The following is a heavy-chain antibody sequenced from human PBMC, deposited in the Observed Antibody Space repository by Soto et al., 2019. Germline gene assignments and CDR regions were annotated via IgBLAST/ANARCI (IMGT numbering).Heavy chain of an antibody. D-gene: IGHD6-13*01. CDR3: ARAGYSSSWYRYFFDY. J-gene: IGHJ4*02. CDR1: GFTFSSHW. CDR2: IKQDGSEK. V-gene: IGHV3-7*01. Sequence: PGGSLRLSCAASGFTFSSHWMSWVRQAPGKGLEWVANIKQDGSEKYYVDSVKGRFTISRDNAKNSPYLQMNSLRAEDTAVYYCARAGYSSSWYRYFFDYWGQGTLVTVSS.